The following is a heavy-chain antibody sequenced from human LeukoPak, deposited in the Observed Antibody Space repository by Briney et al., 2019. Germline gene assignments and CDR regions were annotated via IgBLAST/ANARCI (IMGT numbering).Heavy chain of an antibody. Sequence: GGSLRLSCAASGFNFSSYAMSWVRQAPGKGLEWVSATCGCGGSTYYADSVKGRLTISRDNSKNTLYLQMNSLRAEDTAVYYCASSIVVVTASDAFDIWGQGTMVTVSS. CDR1: GFNFSSYA. D-gene: IGHD2-21*02. V-gene: IGHV3-23*01. CDR3: ASSIVVVTASDAFDI. CDR2: TCGCGGST. J-gene: IGHJ3*02.